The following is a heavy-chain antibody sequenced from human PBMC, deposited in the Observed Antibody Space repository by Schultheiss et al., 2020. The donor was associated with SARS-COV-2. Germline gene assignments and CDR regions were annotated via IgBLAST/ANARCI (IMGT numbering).Heavy chain of an antibody. CDR3: ARQGDTAMVVGRNWFDP. CDR1: GGSISSSNW. J-gene: IGHJ5*02. V-gene: IGHV4-4*02. Sequence: SETLSLTCAVSGGSISSSNWWSWVRQPPGKGLEWIGEIYHSGSTNYNPSLKSRVTISVDTSRKHFSLRLNSVTAADTAVYYCARQGDTAMVVGRNWFDPWGQGTLVTVSS. D-gene: IGHD5-18*01. CDR2: IYHSGST.